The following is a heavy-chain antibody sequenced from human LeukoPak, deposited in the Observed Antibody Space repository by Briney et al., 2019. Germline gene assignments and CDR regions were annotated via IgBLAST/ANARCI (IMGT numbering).Heavy chain of an antibody. V-gene: IGHV4-59*01. CDR1: VGSFSGYY. CDR3: ARDWGASRYYYYMDV. D-gene: IGHD3-16*01. Sequence: PSETLSLTCAVYVGSFSGYYWSWIRQPPGKGLEWIGYIYYSGNTNYNPSLKSRVTISVDTSKNQFSLKLSSVTAADTAVYYCARDWGASRYYYYMDVWGKGTTVTVSS. J-gene: IGHJ6*03. CDR2: IYYSGNT.